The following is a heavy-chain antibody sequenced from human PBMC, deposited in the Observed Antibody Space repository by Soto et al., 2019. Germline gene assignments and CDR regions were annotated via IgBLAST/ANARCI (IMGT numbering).Heavy chain of an antibody. Sequence: SLRLSCAASGFTFTSYTMNWVRQAPGKGLGWVSSITTSSSYRYYSGSVKGRYTNSRENAKTSIFLQMSSLRAEDTAVYYCVRGEVPADCGQGTLVTVS. CDR1: GFTFTSYT. V-gene: IGHV3-21*01. J-gene: IGHJ4*02. D-gene: IGHD1-26*01. CDR3: VRGEVPAD. CDR2: ITTSSSYR.